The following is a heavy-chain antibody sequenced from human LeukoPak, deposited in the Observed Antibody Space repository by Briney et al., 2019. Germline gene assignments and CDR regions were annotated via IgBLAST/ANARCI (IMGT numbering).Heavy chain of an antibody. CDR1: GGSFSGYY. J-gene: IGHJ4*02. CDR3: ARFEPSYYDFWSGYRFDY. V-gene: IGHV4-34*01. Sequence: PSETLSLTCAVYGGSFSGYYWSWLRQPPGKGLEWIGEINHSGSTNYNPSLKSRVTISVDTSKNQFSLKLSSVTAADTAVYYCARFEPSYYDFWSGYRFDYWGQGTLVTVSS. CDR2: INHSGST. D-gene: IGHD3-3*01.